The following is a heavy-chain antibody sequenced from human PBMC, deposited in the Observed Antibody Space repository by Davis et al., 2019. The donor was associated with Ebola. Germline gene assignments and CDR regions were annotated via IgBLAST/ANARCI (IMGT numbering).Heavy chain of an antibody. CDR1: GFTFTSYE. D-gene: IGHD3-3*01. V-gene: IGHV3-48*03. CDR3: AREKSLLPFLREGLDY. J-gene: IGHJ4*02. Sequence: PGGSLRLSCAASGFTFTSYEMNWVRQAPGKGLEWVSYISSSGSTIYYADSVKGRFTISRDNAKNSLYLQMNSLRAEDSAVYYCAREKSLLPFLREGLDYWGQGTLVTVSS. CDR2: ISSSGSTI.